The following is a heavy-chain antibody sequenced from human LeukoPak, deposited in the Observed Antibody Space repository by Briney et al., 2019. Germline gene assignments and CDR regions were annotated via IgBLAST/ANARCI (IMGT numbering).Heavy chain of an antibody. CDR1: GFSFTTYW. D-gene: IGHD6-19*01. J-gene: IGHJ4*02. CDR3: TRGSGYSSGWYPFDS. CDR2: VNTDGSST. Sequence: VGSQIFSCAASGFSFTTYWMHWVRQAPGKGLVWASRVNTDGSSTTYADSVKGRFTNPRDNAKSTLYLEMNTLRAEDTAVYYCTRGSGYSSGWYPFDSWGQGTLVTVSS. V-gene: IGHV3-74*01.